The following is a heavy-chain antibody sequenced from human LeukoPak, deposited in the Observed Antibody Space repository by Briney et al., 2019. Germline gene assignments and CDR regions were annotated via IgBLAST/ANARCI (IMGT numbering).Heavy chain of an antibody. V-gene: IGHV3-30*03. CDR3: ARTREQWQVLDY. Sequence: GGSLRLSCAASGFSFGSYGMHGVRQAPGKGLEWVAVISHEGSSKYYADSVKGRFTISRDNSMNMVYLQMNSLRVEDTAVYYCARTREQWQVLDYWGQGTLVTVSS. CDR2: ISHEGSSK. D-gene: IGHD6-19*01. J-gene: IGHJ4*02. CDR1: GFSFGSYG.